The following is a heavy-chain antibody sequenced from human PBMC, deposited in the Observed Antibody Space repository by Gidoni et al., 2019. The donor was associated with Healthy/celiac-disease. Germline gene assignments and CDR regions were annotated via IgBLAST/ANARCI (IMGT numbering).Heavy chain of an antibody. D-gene: IGHD6-19*01. CDR1: GFSLSTSGMC. CDR2: IDWDDDK. V-gene: IGHV2-70*01. J-gene: IGHJ3*02. Sequence: QVTLRESGPALVKPTQTLTLTCTFSGFSLSTSGMCVSWIRQPPGKALEWLALIDWDDDKYYSTSLKTRLTISKDTSKNQVVLTMTNMDPVDTATYYCARSTVAGPGGLGRHAFDIWGQGTMVTVSS. CDR3: ARSTVAGPGGLGRHAFDI.